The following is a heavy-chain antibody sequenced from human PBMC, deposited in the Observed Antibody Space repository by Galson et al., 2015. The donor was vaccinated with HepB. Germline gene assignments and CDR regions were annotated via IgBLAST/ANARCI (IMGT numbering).Heavy chain of an antibody. D-gene: IGHD4/OR15-4a*01. V-gene: IGHV3-48*04. CDR3: ATTKFGSGAYWTFDI. CDR1: DSTFSSST. J-gene: IGHJ3*02. Sequence: PRLSCAASDSTFSSSTMNWVRQTPGKGLQWISYISTNGATIHYADSVKGRFTIARDNAKNTMWLQMNSLRAEDTAVYYCATTKFGSGAYWTFDIWGQGTLVTVSS. CDR2: ISTNGATI.